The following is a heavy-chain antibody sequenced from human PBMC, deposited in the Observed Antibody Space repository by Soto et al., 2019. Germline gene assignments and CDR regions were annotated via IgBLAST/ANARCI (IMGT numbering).Heavy chain of an antibody. J-gene: IGHJ6*03. CDR1: GGSFSGYY. Sequence: SETLSLTCAVYGGSFSGYYWSWIRQPPGKGLEWIGEINHSGSTNYNPSLKSRVTISVDTSKNQFSLKLSSVTAADTAVYYCARHAYYYYYMDVWGKGTTVTVSS. CDR2: INHSGST. V-gene: IGHV4-34*01. CDR3: ARHAYYYYYMDV.